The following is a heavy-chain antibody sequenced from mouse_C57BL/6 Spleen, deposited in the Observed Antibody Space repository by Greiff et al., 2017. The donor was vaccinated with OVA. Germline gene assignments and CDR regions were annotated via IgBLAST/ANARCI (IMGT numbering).Heavy chain of an antibody. CDR1: GFTFSSYG. J-gene: IGHJ2*01. V-gene: IGHV5-6*01. CDR3: ARDYGSSVDY. D-gene: IGHD1-1*01. CDR2: ISSGGSYT. Sequence: EVQGVESGGDLVKPGGSLKLSCAASGFTFSSYGMSWVRQTPDKRLEWVATISSGGSYTYYPDSVKGRFTISRDNAKNTLYLQMSSLKSEDTAMYYCARDYGSSVDYWGQGTTLTVSS.